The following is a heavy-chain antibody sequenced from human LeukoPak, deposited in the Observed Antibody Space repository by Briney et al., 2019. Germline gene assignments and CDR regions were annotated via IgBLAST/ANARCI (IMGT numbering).Heavy chain of an antibody. Sequence: GGSLRLSCAASGFTFTTYWMTWVRQAPGKGLEWVANINQDGTEKYYVDSVKGRFTISRDNAKNSLYLQMNSLRAEDTALYYCARDVEMATITDAFDIWGQGTTVTVSS. CDR1: GFTFTTYW. V-gene: IGHV3-7*03. CDR3: ARDVEMATITDAFDI. J-gene: IGHJ3*02. D-gene: IGHD5-24*01. CDR2: INQDGTEK.